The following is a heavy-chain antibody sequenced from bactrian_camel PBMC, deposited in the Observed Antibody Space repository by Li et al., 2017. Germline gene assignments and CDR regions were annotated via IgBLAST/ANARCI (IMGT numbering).Heavy chain of an antibody. J-gene: IGHJ6*01. CDR3: AADLNPYGGSCQEGLGY. Sequence: QVQLVESGGGSVQAGGSLTLSCVASTDISYSLLSMAWFRQRPGKEREGVAAIDKGGRPSYTASVNGRFTISKDNAKNTVYLQMNSLKPEDTAVYYCAADLNPYGGSCQEGLGYWGQGTQVTVS. CDR1: TDISYSLLS. D-gene: IGHD2*01. CDR2: IDKGGRP. V-gene: IGHV3S53*01.